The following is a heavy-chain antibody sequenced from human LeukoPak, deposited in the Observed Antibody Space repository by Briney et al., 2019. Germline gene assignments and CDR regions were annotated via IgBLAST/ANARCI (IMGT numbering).Heavy chain of an antibody. Sequence: SETLSLTCTVSGYSLSSGYYWGWIRQPPGKGLEWIGSVDHSGGTYYNPSLRSRVSISVDTSKNQFSLKLSSVTAADTAVCYCARQNHSSSWYGSYYYYYMDVWGKGTTVTISS. V-gene: IGHV4-38-2*02. J-gene: IGHJ6*03. CDR3: ARQNHSSSWYGSYYYYYMDV. CDR2: VDHSGGT. CDR1: GYSLSSGYY. D-gene: IGHD6-13*01.